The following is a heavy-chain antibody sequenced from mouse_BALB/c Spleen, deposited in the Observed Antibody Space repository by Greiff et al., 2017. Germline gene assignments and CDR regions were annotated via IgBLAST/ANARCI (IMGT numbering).Heavy chain of an antibody. D-gene: IGHD1-1*01. Sequence: DVKLVESGGGLVKPGGSLKLSCAASGFTFSSYTMSWVRQTPEKRLEWVAEISSGGSYTYYPDTVTGRFTISRDNAKNTLYLEMSSLRSEDTAMYYCAKEGITTVVGAYWGQGTLVTVSA. CDR3: AKEGITTVVGAY. V-gene: IGHV5-9-4*01. CDR2: ISSGGSYT. J-gene: IGHJ3*01. CDR1: GFTFSSYT.